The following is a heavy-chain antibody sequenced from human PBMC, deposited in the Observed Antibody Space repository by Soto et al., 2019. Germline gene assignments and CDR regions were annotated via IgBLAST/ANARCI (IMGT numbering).Heavy chain of an antibody. CDR3: TTDSLHRPRDH. CDR1: GFSFSSAW. D-gene: IGHD2-21*01. CDR2: IKSKSDGGTT. Sequence: GVSLRVSWSASGFSFSSAWMSWVRQTPEKGLEWVGRIKSKSDGGTTDYAAPVKGRFTISRDDSENTLYLQMNSLKTEDTPVYFCTTDSLHRPRDHWGQ. V-gene: IGHV3-15*01. J-gene: IGHJ1*01.